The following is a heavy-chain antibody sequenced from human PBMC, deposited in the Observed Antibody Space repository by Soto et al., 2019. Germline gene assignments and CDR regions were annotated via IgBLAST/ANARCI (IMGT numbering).Heavy chain of an antibody. CDR3: AKDRGGGWVIDY. CDR2: IGYRTTDT. CDR1: GFILSRHA. V-gene: IGHV3-23*01. J-gene: IGHJ4*02. Sequence: EVLLLQSGGGLAQPGESLTLSCATSGFILSRHAMSWVRQAPGKGLDWVSVIGYRTTDTYYADSVKGRFTISRDESKNPVYLPMNNLRVEDTAVYYCAKDRGGGWVIDYWGQGTLVTVSS. D-gene: IGHD6-19*01.